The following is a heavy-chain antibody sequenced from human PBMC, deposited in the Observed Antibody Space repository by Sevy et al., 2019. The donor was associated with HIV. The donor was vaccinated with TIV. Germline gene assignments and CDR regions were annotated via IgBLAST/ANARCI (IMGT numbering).Heavy chain of an antibody. CDR3: PKDISGEGYLGSGYFDY. D-gene: IGHD2-15*01. V-gene: IGHV3-43*01. J-gene: IGHJ4*02. CDR1: GFTFDDYT. CDR2: ITWDGGST. Sequence: GGSLRLSCAASGFTFDDYTMNWVRQAPWKGLEWVSLITWDGGSTYYADSVKGRFTISRDNSKNSLYLQMNSLRTEDTDLDYCPKDISGEGYLGSGYFDYWGQGTLVTVSS.